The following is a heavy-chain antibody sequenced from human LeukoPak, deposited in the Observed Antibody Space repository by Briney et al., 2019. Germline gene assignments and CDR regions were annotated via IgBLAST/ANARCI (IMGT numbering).Heavy chain of an antibody. CDR1: GFTFTTYW. D-gene: IGHD3-10*01. J-gene: IGHJ4*02. Sequence: PGGSLRLSCAASGFTFTTYWMHWVRQAPGKGLVWVSHINSDGSITSYADSVKGRFTISRDNAKNTLYLQMNSLRAEDTAVYYCAKPYDASGTPTGGDWGQGTLVTVSS. CDR2: INSDGSIT. V-gene: IGHV3-74*01. CDR3: AKPYDASGTPTGGD.